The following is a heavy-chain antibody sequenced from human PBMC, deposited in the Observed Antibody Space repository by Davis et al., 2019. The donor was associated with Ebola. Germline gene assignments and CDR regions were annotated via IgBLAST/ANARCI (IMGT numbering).Heavy chain of an antibody. D-gene: IGHD5-18*01. Sequence: GESLKISCKGSEYIFTAYWIGWVRQMPGKGLEWMGIIYPGDSDTRYSPSFQGQVTISADKSISTAYLQWSSLKASDTAMYYCARAVLQPDYYFDYWGQGTLVTVSS. CDR3: ARAVLQPDYYFDY. CDR2: IYPGDSDT. J-gene: IGHJ4*02. CDR1: EYIFTAYW. V-gene: IGHV5-51*01.